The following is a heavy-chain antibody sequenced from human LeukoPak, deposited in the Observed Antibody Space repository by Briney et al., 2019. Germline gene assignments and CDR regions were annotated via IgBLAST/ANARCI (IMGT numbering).Heavy chain of an antibody. CDR3: ARARIAVAGSYYDYMDV. CDR1: GGSISSGGYY. Sequence: SQTLSLTCTVSGGSISSGGYYWSWIRQPPGKGLEWIGYIYHSGSTYYNTSLKSRVTISVDRSKNQFSLKLSSVTAADTAVYYCARARIAVAGSYYDYMDVWGKGTTVTVPS. D-gene: IGHD6-13*01. V-gene: IGHV4-30-2*01. CDR2: IYHSGST. J-gene: IGHJ6*03.